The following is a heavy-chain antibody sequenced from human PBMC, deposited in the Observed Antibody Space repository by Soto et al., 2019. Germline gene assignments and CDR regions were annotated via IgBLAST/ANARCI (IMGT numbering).Heavy chain of an antibody. CDR3: ARSLHFDY. CDR2: ISYDGSNK. J-gene: IGHJ4*02. Sequence: HPGGSLRLSCAASGFTFSSYGMHWVRQAPGKGLEWVAVISYDGSNKYYADSVKGRFTISRDNSKNTLYLQMNSLSAEDTAVYYCARSLHFDYWGQGTLVTVSS. V-gene: IGHV3-30*03. D-gene: IGHD6-6*01. CDR1: GFTFSSYG.